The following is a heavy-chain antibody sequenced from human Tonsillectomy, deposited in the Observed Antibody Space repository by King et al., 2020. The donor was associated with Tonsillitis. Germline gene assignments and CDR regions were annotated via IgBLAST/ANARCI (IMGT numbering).Heavy chain of an antibody. D-gene: IGHD1-26*01. V-gene: IGHV3-23*01. CDR2: ISGSGGST. CDR3: AKDCSGSYGDGSFDY. Sequence: VQSGGSLRLSCAASGFTFSSYAMSWVRQAPGKGLEWVSGISGSGGSTYYADSVKGRFTISRDNSKNTLCLQMNSLRAEDTAVYYCAKDCSGSYGDGSFDYWGQGTLVTVSS. CDR1: GFTFSSYA. J-gene: IGHJ4*02.